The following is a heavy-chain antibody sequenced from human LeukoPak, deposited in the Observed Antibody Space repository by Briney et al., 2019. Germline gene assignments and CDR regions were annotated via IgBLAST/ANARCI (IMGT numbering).Heavy chain of an antibody. J-gene: IGHJ5*02. CDR2: IYYSGST. CDR1: GGSISSYY. CDR3: ARYSYDNWFDP. D-gene: IGHD5-18*01. Sequence: PSETLSLTCTVSGGSISSYYWSWIRQPPGKGLEWIGYIYYSGSTNYNPSLKSRVTISVDTSKNQFSLKLSSVTAADTAVYYCARYSYDNWFDPWGQGTLVTVSS. V-gene: IGHV4-59*01.